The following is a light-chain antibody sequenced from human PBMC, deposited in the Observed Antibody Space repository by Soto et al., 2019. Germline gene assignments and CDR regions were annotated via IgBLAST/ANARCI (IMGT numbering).Light chain of an antibody. CDR3: QQYENLPT. CDR1: QNINNY. Sequence: DRQMTQSPSSLSASVGVRVTITCQASQNINNYLYWYQQKPGRAPKLLIYDASNLEAGVPSRFRGSGSGTDFTFTISRLQPEDIATYYCQQYENLPTFGQGARLEIK. V-gene: IGKV1-33*01. CDR2: DAS. J-gene: IGKJ5*01.